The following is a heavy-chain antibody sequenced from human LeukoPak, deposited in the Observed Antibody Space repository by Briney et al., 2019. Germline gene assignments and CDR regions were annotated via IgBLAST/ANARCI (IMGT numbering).Heavy chain of an antibody. CDR3: AKDGVPNYYGSGSYLDY. J-gene: IGHJ4*02. D-gene: IGHD3-10*01. V-gene: IGHV3-23*01. Sequence: SGGSLRLSCAASGFTFSSYAMSWVRQAPGKGLEWVSAISGSGGSTYYADSVKGRLTISRDNSKNTPYLQMNSLRAEDTAVYYCAKDGVPNYYGSGSYLDYWGQGTLVTVSS. CDR1: GFTFSSYA. CDR2: ISGSGGST.